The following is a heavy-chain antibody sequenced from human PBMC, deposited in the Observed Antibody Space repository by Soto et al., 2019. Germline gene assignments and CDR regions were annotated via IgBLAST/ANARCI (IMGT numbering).Heavy chain of an antibody. J-gene: IGHJ3*02. CDR2: ISYDGSNK. CDR1: GFTFSSYG. V-gene: IGHV3-30*18. Sequence: PGGSLRLSCAASGFTFSSYGMHWVRQAPGKGLEWVAVISYDGSNKYYADSVKGRFTISRDNSKNTLYLQMNSLRAEDTAVYYCAKGRLPAAMADAFDIWGQGTMVTVS. D-gene: IGHD2-2*01. CDR3: AKGRLPAAMADAFDI.